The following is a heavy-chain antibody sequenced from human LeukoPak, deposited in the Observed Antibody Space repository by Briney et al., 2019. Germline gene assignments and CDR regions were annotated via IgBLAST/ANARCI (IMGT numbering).Heavy chain of an antibody. CDR3: ARHGTTVTTGEMDY. V-gene: IGHV4-39*01. CDR2: MYYSGST. CDR1: GGSISNSSHY. Sequence: SETLSLTCTVSGGSISNSSHYWGWIRQPPGKGLEWIGSMYYSGSTYYNPSLKSRVTISVGTSKNQFSLKLSSVTAADTAVYYCARHGTTVTTGEMDYWGQGTLVTVSS. D-gene: IGHD4-17*01. J-gene: IGHJ4*02.